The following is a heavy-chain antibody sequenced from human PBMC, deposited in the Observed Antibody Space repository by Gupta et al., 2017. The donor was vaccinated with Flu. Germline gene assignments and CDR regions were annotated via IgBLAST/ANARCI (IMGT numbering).Heavy chain of an antibody. Sequence: EVQPVESGGGLVQPGGSLRLSCAASGFTFSSYEMHWVRQAPGKGLEWVSYISSSGSTIYYADSVKGRFTISRDNAKNSLYLQMNSLGAEDTAVYYCARDFRVNWTHYYYYGMDVWGQGTTVTVSS. V-gene: IGHV3-48*03. CDR3: ARDFRVNWTHYYYYGMDV. CDR1: GFTFSSYE. D-gene: IGHD1-1*01. CDR2: ISSSGSTI. J-gene: IGHJ6*02.